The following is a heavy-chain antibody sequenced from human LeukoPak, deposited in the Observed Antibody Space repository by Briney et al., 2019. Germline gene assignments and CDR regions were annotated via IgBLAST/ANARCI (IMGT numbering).Heavy chain of an antibody. J-gene: IGHJ4*02. D-gene: IGHD2-2*01. CDR1: GFTFNTHG. V-gene: IGHV3-7*01. CDR2: ISPDGGDE. Sequence: GGSLRLSCEASGFTFNTHGMNWVRHAPGKGLEWMANISPDGGDEVYVDSVKGRFTISRDNAKNSVYLQMNNLRAEDTAVYYCSGRSGFSSIYWGQGILVTVSS. CDR3: SGRSGFSSIY.